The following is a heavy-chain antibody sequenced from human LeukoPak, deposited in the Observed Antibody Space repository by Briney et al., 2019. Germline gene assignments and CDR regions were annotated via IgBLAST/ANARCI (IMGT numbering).Heavy chain of an antibody. V-gene: IGHV3-11*06. CDR2: VTSDGTSK. D-gene: IGHD4-17*01. J-gene: IGHJ3*02. Sequence: GGSLRLSCAASGFTFSDYYMNWIRQAPGKGLEWVSYVTSDGTSKNYADSVKGRFTVSRDNAKNSLYLQMNSLRAEDTAVYYCTRASIYGDELGAFDIWGQGTMVTVSS. CDR3: TRASIYGDELGAFDI. CDR1: GFTFSDYY.